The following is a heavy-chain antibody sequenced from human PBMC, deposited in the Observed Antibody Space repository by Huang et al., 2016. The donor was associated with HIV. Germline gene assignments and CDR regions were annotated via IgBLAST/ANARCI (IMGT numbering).Heavy chain of an antibody. J-gene: IGHJ1*01. CDR1: GYTFTNYA. CDR2: SSGYNGKT. CDR3: ARERYYYDRSGYYTPVEYFHH. D-gene: IGHD3-22*01. V-gene: IGHV1-18*01. Sequence: QVQLVQSGAEVKKPGASVKVSCKASGYTFTNYAINWVRQAPGQSLAWRGGSSGYNGKTNNAQKGQGRVTMTKDTSTSTADMELRSLISDDTAVYYCARERYYYDRSGYYTPVEYFHHWGQGTLVTVSS.